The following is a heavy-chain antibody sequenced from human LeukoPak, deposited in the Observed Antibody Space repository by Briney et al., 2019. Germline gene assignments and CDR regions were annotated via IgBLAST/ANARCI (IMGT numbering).Heavy chain of an antibody. V-gene: IGHV4-34*01. J-gene: IGHJ2*01. Sequence: PSETLSLTCAVYGGSFSGYYWSWIRQPPGKGLEWIGEINHSGSTNYNPSLKSRVTISVDTSKNQFSLKLSSVTAADTAVYYCARPRTAWSSHWYFEVWGRGTLVTVS. CDR2: INHSGST. D-gene: IGHD1-1*01. CDR3: ARPRTAWSSHWYFEV. CDR1: GGSFSGYY.